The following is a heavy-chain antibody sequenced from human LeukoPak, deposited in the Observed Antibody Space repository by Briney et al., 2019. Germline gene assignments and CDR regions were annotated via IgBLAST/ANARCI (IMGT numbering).Heavy chain of an antibody. CDR1: GYTFTSYD. J-gene: IGHJ3*02. CDR2: IIPIFGTA. Sequence: GASVKVSCKASGYTFTSYDINWVRQAPGQGLEWMGGIIPIFGTANYAQKFQGRVTITADKSTSTAYMELSSLRSEDTAVYYCASFDSSGYYFVNDAFDIWGQGTMVTVSS. D-gene: IGHD3-22*01. CDR3: ASFDSSGYYFVNDAFDI. V-gene: IGHV1-69*06.